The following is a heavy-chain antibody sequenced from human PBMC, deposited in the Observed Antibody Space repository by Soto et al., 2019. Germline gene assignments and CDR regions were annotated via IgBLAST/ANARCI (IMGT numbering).Heavy chain of an antibody. CDR3: ATIIAGNVH. D-gene: IGHD1-20*01. CDR2: INAGTGDT. J-gene: IGHJ1*01. V-gene: IGHV1-3*01. CDR1: GFTFSNYA. Sequence: ASVKVSCKASGFTFSNYAIHWVCQAPGQRLEWMGWINAGTGDTKYSQEFQGRVTITRDTSASTAYMELSSLRSEDTAVFYCATIIAGNVHWGHGALVTVSS.